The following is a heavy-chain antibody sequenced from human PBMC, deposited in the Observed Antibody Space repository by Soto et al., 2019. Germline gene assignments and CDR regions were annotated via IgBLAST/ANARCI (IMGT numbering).Heavy chain of an antibody. V-gene: IGHV3-30-3*01. CDR1: GFTFSSYA. Sequence: GGSLRLSCAASGFTFSSYAMHWVRQAPGKGLEWVAVISYDGSNKYYADSVKGRFTISRDNSKNTLYLQMNSLRAEDTAVYYCARTSGMLAGPVDYWGQGTLVTVSS. CDR3: ARTSGMLAGPVDY. CDR2: ISYDGSNK. J-gene: IGHJ4*02. D-gene: IGHD6-19*01.